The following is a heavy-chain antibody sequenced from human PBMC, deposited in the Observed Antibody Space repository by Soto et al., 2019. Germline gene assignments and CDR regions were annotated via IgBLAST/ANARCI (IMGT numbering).Heavy chain of an antibody. V-gene: IGHV3-23*01. CDR3: AKDLNDFWSGYYFRTPYDY. J-gene: IGHJ4*02. CDR2: ISGSGGST. D-gene: IGHD3-3*01. CDR1: GFTFSSYA. Sequence: GGSLRLSCAASGFTFSSYAMSWVRQAPGKGLEWVSAISGSGGSTYYADSVKGRFTISRDNSKNTLYLQMNSLRAEDTAVYYCAKDLNDFWSGYYFRTPYDYWGQGTLVTVSS.